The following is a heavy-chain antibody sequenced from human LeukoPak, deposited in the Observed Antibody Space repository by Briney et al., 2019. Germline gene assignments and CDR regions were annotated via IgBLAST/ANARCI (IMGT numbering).Heavy chain of an antibody. CDR3: ARVSPQLRYFDWTGGR. CDR1: GGSISSYY. Sequence: SETLSLTCTVSGGSISSYYWSWIRQPPGKGLEWIGYIYYSGSTNYNPSLKSRVTISVDTSKNQFSLKLSSVTAADTAVYYCARVSPQLRYFDWTGGRWGQGTLVTVSS. V-gene: IGHV4-59*12. CDR2: IYYSGST. J-gene: IGHJ4*02. D-gene: IGHD3-9*01.